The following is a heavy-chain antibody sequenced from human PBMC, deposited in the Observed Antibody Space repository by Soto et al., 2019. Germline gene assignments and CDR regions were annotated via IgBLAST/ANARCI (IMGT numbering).Heavy chain of an antibody. CDR2: ISSSSGTV. CDR3: ARDYSSSWYTDY. Sequence: EVQLVESGGGLVQPGGSLRLSCAASRFTFSSYTMNWVRQAPGKGLEWLSYISSSSGTVYYADSVKGRFTISRDNAKNSLYLQMNSLRAEDTAVYYCARDYSSSWYTDYWGQGTLVTVSS. J-gene: IGHJ4*02. V-gene: IGHV3-48*01. CDR1: RFTFSSYT. D-gene: IGHD6-13*01.